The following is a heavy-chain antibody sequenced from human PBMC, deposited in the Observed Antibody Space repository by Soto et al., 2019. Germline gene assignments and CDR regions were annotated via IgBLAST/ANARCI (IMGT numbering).Heavy chain of an antibody. CDR1: GGSMSPYY. D-gene: IGHD3-10*01. Sequence: SETLSLTCTVSGGSMSPYYCSWIRQPPGKGMEWIGYDYYSGSTNYNPSLKSRVTMSVDTPKNQFSLKLSSVTAADTAVYYCARRGYGPGFPYYYGMDVWGQGTTVT. J-gene: IGHJ6*02. CDR3: ARRGYGPGFPYYYGMDV. CDR2: DYYSGST. V-gene: IGHV4-59*01.